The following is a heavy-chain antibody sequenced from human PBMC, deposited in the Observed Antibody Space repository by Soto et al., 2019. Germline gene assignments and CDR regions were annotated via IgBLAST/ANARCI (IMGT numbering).Heavy chain of an antibody. D-gene: IGHD6-13*01. J-gene: IGHJ6*02. CDR1: GLTFSRYP. V-gene: IGHV3-23*01. CDR2: ISRSGGST. Sequence: EVQLLESGGGLVQPGVSLRLSCVTSGLTFSRYPMSWVRQAPGKGLEWVATISRSGGSTYSADSVKGRFTISRDNSKNTLYLQMNSLRVEDTAVYYCAKSANSSSWYEVFWYYGMDVWGQGTTVTVSS. CDR3: AKSANSSSWYEVFWYYGMDV.